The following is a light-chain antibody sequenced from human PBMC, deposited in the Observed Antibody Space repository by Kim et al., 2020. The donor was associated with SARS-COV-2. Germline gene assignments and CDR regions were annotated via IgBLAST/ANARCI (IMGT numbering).Light chain of an antibody. CDR2: ATS. CDR1: QDMSCY. CDR3: QQRNSGPHT. J-gene: IGKJ2*01. V-gene: IGKV3-11*01. Sequence: SLSAGEGVTFTCRESQDMSCYSAWYQQKPGQVPVLLIAATSDMATGLPARFSGSGSGTDFTLTISSLEPEDVAVYYCQQRNSGPHTFGQGTKLEI.